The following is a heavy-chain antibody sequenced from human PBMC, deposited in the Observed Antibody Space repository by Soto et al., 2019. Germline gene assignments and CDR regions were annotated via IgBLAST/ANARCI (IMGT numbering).Heavy chain of an antibody. CDR3: AREIFPGIAAAGP. D-gene: IGHD6-13*01. J-gene: IGHJ5*02. Sequence: SVKVSCKASGGTFSSYAISWVRQAPGQGLEWMGGIIPIFGTANYAQKFQGRVTITADESTSTAYMELSSLRSEDTAVYYCAREIFPGIAAAGPWGQGTLVTVSS. CDR1: GGTFSSYA. V-gene: IGHV1-69*13. CDR2: IIPIFGTA.